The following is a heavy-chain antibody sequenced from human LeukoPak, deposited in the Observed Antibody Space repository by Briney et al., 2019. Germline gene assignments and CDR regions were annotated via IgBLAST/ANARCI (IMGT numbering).Heavy chain of an antibody. Sequence: GGSLRLSCAASGFTFSSYWMSWVRQAPGKGLEWVANIKQDGSEKYYVDSVKGRLTISRDNAKNTLYLQMNSLRAEDTAVYYCARMSHDSSGYHAFDIWGQGTMVTVSS. D-gene: IGHD3-22*01. CDR3: ARMSHDSSGYHAFDI. CDR1: GFTFSSYW. CDR2: IKQDGSEK. V-gene: IGHV3-7*03. J-gene: IGHJ3*02.